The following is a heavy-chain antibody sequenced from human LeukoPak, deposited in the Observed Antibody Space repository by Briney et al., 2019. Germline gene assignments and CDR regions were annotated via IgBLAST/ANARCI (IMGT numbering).Heavy chain of an antibody. V-gene: IGHV4-34*01. CDR1: NGSLGGDY. J-gene: IGHJ4*02. Sequence: SETLSLTCAVYNGSLGGDYWSWIRQPPGKGLEWIGEINHSGYTNYNPSLESRVTISVDTSKNQFSLKLSSVTAADTAVYYCARGSRYCSSTSCYTSSGLSVHYFDYWGQGTLVTVSS. CDR2: INHSGYT. D-gene: IGHD2-2*02. CDR3: ARGSRYCSSTSCYTSSGLSVHYFDY.